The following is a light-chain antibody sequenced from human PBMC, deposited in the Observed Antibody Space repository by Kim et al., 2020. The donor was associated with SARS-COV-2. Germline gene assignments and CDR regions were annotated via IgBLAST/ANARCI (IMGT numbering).Light chain of an antibody. CDR1: TGPVTNGHY. Sequence: GGTVTLTCGSSTGPVTNGHYPYWFQQKPGQAPRTLIYDTRNKHSWTPARFTGSLRGDKAALTLSGAQPEDEADYYCLLSYSGTWVFGGGTQLTVL. CDR2: DTR. V-gene: IGLV7-46*01. CDR3: LLSYSGTWV. J-gene: IGLJ3*02.